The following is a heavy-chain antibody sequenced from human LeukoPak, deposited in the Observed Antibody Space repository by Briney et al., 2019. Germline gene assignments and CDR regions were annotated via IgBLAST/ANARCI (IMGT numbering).Heavy chain of an antibody. CDR1: GGSIISGDYY. CDR2: INHSGST. CDR3: ARGIAAAGN. D-gene: IGHD6-13*01. J-gene: IGHJ4*02. V-gene: IGHV4-34*01. Sequence: SETLSLTCAVSGGSIISGDYYWSWIRQPPGKGLEWIGEINHSGSTNYNPSLKSRVTISVDTSKNQFSLKLSSVTAADTAVYYCARGIAAAGNWGQGTLVTVSS.